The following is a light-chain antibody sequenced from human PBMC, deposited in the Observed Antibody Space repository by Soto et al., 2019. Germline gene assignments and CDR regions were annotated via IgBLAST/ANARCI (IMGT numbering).Light chain of an antibody. J-gene: IGKJ3*01. CDR1: QSISNY. Sequence: DIQMTQSPSSLSSSAGDRVTITCRASQSISNYINWYQQKQGRAPKLLIYAASTLQAGVPSRFSGSGSGTNFTITISSLQPEDFATYYCQQSYSTLFTFGPGTKVDIK. CDR2: AAS. CDR3: QQSYSTLFT. V-gene: IGKV1-39*01.